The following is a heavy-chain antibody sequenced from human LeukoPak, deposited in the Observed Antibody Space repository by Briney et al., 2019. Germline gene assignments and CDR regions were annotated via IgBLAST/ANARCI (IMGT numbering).Heavy chain of an antibody. Sequence: PGGSLRLSGAASGFTFSTYSMNWVRQAPGKGLEWVSSISSGSSFIYYADSVKGRFTISRDNAKNSLFLQMNSLRAEDTAVYYCPRESSGHFYWGQGTVVTVSS. D-gene: IGHD3-22*01. CDR2: ISSGSSFI. CDR1: GFTFSTYS. V-gene: IGHV3-21*01. J-gene: IGHJ4*02. CDR3: PRESSGHFY.